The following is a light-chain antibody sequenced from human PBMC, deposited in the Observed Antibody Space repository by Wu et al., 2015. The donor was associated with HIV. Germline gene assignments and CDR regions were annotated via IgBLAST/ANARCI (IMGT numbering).Light chain of an antibody. V-gene: IGKV3-15*01. CDR1: ESIGSS. CDR2: GSS. J-gene: IGKJ1*01. Sequence: EMVLTQSPGTLSLSPGERATLSCRVSESIGSSSLAWYQQKPGQAPRLLIYGSSVRTTGLPARFSDSGSGTEFTLTISSVQSEDFAVYYCHQYHDWPLTFGQGTKVEMK. CDR3: HQYHDWPLT.